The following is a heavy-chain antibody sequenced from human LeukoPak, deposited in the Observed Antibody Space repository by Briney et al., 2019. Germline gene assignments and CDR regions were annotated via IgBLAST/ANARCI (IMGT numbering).Heavy chain of an antibody. CDR2: ISYDGSNK. CDR1: GFTFSSYG. CDR3: ARDFAWYSSSCFDY. D-gene: IGHD6-6*01. Sequence: GGSLRLSCAASGFTFSSYGMHWVRQAPGKGLEWVAVISYDGSNKYYADSVKGRFTISRDNSKNTLYLQMNSLRAEDTAVYYCARDFAWYSSSCFDYWGQGTLVTVSS. J-gene: IGHJ4*02. V-gene: IGHV3-30*19.